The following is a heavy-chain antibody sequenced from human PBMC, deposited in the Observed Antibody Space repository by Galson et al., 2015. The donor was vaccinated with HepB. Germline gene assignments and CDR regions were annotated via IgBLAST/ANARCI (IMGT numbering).Heavy chain of an antibody. CDR1: GFTFSSYW. V-gene: IGHV3-7*03. Sequence: SLRLSCAASGFTFSSYWMSWVRQAPGKGLEWVANIKEDGSEKSYVDSVKGRFTISRDNAKNSLYLQMNSLRAEDTAVYYCARDRGKYGVLLDYWGQGSLVTVSS. J-gene: IGHJ4*02. D-gene: IGHD3-10*01. CDR2: IKEDGSEK. CDR3: ARDRGKYGVLLDY.